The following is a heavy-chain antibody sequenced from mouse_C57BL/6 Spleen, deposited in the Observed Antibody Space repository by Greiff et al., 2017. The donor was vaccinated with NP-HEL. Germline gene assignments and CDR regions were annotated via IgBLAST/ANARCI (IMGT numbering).Heavy chain of an antibody. Sequence: EVQLLESGGGLVQPGGSLKLSCAASGFAFTRYWMSWVRRTPVKGLEWIGAINPDSSTIYYAPYLKDKFTISRDNAKNTLYLQMSKLISEDTALDYCARDYYGSNFWDYDGWGTGTTVTVSS. CDR2: INPDSSTI. CDR3: ARDYYGSNFWDYDG. V-gene: IGHV4-1*01. J-gene: IGHJ1*03. CDR1: GFAFTRYW. D-gene: IGHD1-1*01.